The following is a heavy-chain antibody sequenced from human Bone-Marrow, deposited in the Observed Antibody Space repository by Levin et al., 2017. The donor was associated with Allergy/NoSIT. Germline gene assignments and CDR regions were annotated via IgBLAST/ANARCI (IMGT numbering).Heavy chain of an antibody. CDR2: IHRDASEA. CDR3: SRLDAIGYMDY. J-gene: IGHJ4*02. CDR1: GFTFNTYW. D-gene: IGHD2-21*01. V-gene: IGHV3-7*01. Sequence: GGSLRLSCAASGFTFNTYWMTWVRQAPGKGLEWVANIHRDASEAFYVDSVKGRFTISRDNAKNSLYLQLDSLRGEDTAFYYCSRLDAIGYMDYWGQGALVTVSS.